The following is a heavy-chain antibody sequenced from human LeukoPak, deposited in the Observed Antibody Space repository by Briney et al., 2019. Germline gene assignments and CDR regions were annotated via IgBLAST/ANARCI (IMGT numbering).Heavy chain of an antibody. CDR1: GFTFSDAW. D-gene: IGHD2-21*02. V-gene: IGHV3-15*01. Sequence: GGSLRLSCAASGFTFSDAWMSWVRQAPGKGLEWVGRIKSKTDGGTTDYAAPVKGRFTISRDDSKNTLYLQMNSLKTEDTAVYYCARDGGDMGPYFDYWGQGTLVTVSS. CDR3: ARDGGDMGPYFDY. CDR2: IKSKTDGGTT. J-gene: IGHJ4*02.